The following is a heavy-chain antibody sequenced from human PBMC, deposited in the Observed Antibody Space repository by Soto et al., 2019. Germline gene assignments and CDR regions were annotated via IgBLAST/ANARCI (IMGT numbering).Heavy chain of an antibody. CDR3: AKDASPSGSYFF. CDR2: ISYDGSNK. V-gene: IGHV3-30*18. Sequence: GGSLRLSCAASGFTFSSYGMHWVRQAPGKGLEWVAVISYDGSNKYYADSVKGRFTISRDNSKNTLYLQMNSLRAEDTAVYYCAKDASPSGSYFFWGQGTLVTVSS. D-gene: IGHD1-26*01. J-gene: IGHJ4*02. CDR1: GFTFSSYG.